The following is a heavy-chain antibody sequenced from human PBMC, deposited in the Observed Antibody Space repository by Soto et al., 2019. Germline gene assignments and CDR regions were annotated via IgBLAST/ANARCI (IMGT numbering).Heavy chain of an antibody. CDR2: ISYDGSNK. V-gene: IGHV3-30-3*01. D-gene: IGHD3-3*01. Sequence: SLRLSCAASGFTFSSYAMHWVRQAPGKGLEWVAVISYDGSNKYYADSVKGRFTISRDNSKNTLYLQMNSLRAEDTAVYYCARELEGLTYYDFWKSSWFDPWGQGTLVTVSS. CDR3: ARELEGLTYYDFWKSSWFDP. CDR1: GFTFSSYA. J-gene: IGHJ5*02.